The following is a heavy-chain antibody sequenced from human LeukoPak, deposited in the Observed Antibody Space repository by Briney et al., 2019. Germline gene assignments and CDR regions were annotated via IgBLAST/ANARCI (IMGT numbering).Heavy chain of an antibody. CDR3: TTDSVVVPAAWDY. V-gene: IGHV3-15*07. D-gene: IGHD2-2*01. J-gene: IGHJ4*02. CDR1: GFTFNGSA. CDR2: IKSKTDGGTT. Sequence: GGSLRLSCAASGFTFNGSAMHWVRQAPGKGLEWVGRIKSKTDGGTTDYAAPVKGRFTISRDDSKNTLYLQMNSLKTEDTAVYYCTTDSVVVPAAWDYWGQGTLVTVSS.